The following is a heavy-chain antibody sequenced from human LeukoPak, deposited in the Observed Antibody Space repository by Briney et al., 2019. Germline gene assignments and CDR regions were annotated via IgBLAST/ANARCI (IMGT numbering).Heavy chain of an antibody. V-gene: IGHV4-59*12. CDR1: GGSISSYY. Sequence: PSETLSLTCTVSGGSISSYYWSWIRQPPGKGLEWIGEIYHSGRTNYNPSLKSRVTISVDTSKNQFSLKLSSVTAADTAVYYCARVVVTAICAFDIWGQGTMVTVSS. CDR3: ARVVVTAICAFDI. D-gene: IGHD2-21*02. CDR2: IYHSGRT. J-gene: IGHJ3*02.